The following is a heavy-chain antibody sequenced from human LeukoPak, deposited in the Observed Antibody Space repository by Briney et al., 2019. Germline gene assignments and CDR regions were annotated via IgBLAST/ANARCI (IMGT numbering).Heavy chain of an antibody. V-gene: IGHV3-23*01. J-gene: IGHJ4*02. CDR2: INAGRGST. CDR1: GFTFSNYA. CDR3: AKPLEY. Sequence: GGSLRLSCAASGFTFSNYAMSWVRQAPGKGLEWVSTINAGRGSTYYADSVKGRFTISRDNSKNTLYLQMNSLRAEDTAVYYCAKPLEYWGQGTLVTVSS.